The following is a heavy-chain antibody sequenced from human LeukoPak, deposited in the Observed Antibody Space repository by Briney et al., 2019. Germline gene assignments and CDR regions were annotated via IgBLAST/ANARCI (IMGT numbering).Heavy chain of an antibody. J-gene: IGHJ3*02. CDR1: GFKFRAFT. CDR2: FSRNGVTT. CDR3: ARGGATDAFDI. V-gene: IGHV3-43*01. Sequence: GGSLRLSCVGSGFKFRAFTMHWVRQAPGRGLEWVSLFSRNGVTTFYADSVRGRFTISRDNAKNSLYLQMNSLRAEDTALYYCARGGATDAFDIWGQGTLVTVSS. D-gene: IGHD1-26*01.